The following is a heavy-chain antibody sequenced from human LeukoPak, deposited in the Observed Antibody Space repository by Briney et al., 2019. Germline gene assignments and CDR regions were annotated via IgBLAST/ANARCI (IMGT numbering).Heavy chain of an antibody. CDR1: GFTFITSW. Sequence: GGSLRLSCSPSGFTFITSWLNWVRQAPGKGLEWVASITPNGSEKYYVDSVRGRFTISRDDDKNSVYLQMNSLRAEDTAVYYCARDRAYKAFDYWGQGNLVSVSS. D-gene: IGHD5-24*01. J-gene: IGHJ4*02. CDR3: ARDRAYKAFDY. V-gene: IGHV3-7*01. CDR2: ITPNGSEK.